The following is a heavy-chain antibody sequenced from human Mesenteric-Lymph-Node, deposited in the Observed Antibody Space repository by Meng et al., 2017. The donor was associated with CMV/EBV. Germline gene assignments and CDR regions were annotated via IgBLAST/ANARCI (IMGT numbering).Heavy chain of an antibody. CDR2: IYHSGTT. CDR3: ARDITDSGSYHFDY. Sequence: VCAGSSSSSNWWSGVRQPPRKGLEWIAEIYHSGTTNYNPSLKSRVTISVDKSKNQFSLKLSSVTAADTAVYYCARDITDSGSYHFDYWGQGTLVTVSS. V-gene: IGHV4-4*02. CDR1: AGSSSSSNW. J-gene: IGHJ4*02. D-gene: IGHD1-26*01.